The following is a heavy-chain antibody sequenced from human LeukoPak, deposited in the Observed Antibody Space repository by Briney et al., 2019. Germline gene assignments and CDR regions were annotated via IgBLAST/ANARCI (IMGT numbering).Heavy chain of an antibody. CDR3: ARGRITQWLVRFDY. D-gene: IGHD6-19*01. J-gene: IGHJ4*02. V-gene: IGHV4-34*01. CDR1: GGSLSGYY. CDR2: INHSGST. Sequence: PSETLSLTCAVYGGSLSGYYWSWTRQPPGKGLEWIGEINHSGSTNHNPSLKSRVTISVDTSQNQFSLKLSPVTAADPAVYYCARGRITQWLVRFDYWGQGTLVTVSS.